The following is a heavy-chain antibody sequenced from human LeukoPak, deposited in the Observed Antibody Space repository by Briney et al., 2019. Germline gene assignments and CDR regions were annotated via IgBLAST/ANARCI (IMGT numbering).Heavy chain of an antibody. J-gene: IGHJ5*02. CDR3: ARDRAWRDQLLSSHWFDP. CDR1: GFTFSSYA. V-gene: IGHV3-30*01. Sequence: PGGSLRLSCAASGFTFSSYAMHWVRQAPGKGLEWVAVISYDGSNKYYADSVKGRFTISRDNSKNTLYLQMNSLRAEDTAVYYCARDRAWRDQLLSSHWFDPWGQGTLVTVSS. CDR2: ISYDGSNK. D-gene: IGHD2-2*01.